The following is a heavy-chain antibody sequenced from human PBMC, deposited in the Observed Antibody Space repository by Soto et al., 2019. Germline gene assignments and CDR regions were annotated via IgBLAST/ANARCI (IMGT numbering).Heavy chain of an antibody. V-gene: IGHV4-59*08. J-gene: IGHJ4*02. CDR3: TRHWDWGSLGY. Sequence: SQTLCLPCTVSGGSIGGYYWSRLRQPPGKGLEWIGYIYNIGSTNYNPSFESRVAISVDTSKNQFSLNLTSVTAADTAVYYCTRHWDWGSLGYWGQGTLDPVSS. CDR1: GGSIGGYY. D-gene: IGHD3-16*01. CDR2: IYNIGST.